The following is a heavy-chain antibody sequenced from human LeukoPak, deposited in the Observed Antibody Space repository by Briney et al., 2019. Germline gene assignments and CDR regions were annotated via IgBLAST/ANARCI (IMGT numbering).Heavy chain of an antibody. D-gene: IGHD1-26*01. J-gene: IGHJ4*02. CDR3: ARWVSGSYFWNYYFDY. CDR2: INHSGST. V-gene: IGHV4-34*01. Sequence: SETLSLTCAGYGLSFSGYYWSWIRQPPGKGLEWIGEINHSGSTNYNPSLKRRVTISVDTSRNHFSVTLSSVTAAHTAVYYCARWVSGSYFWNYYFDYWGQGTLVTVSS. CDR1: GLSFSGYY.